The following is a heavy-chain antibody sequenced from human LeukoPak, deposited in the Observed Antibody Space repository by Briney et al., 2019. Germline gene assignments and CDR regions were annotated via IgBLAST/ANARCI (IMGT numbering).Heavy chain of an antibody. CDR1: GITLGGYW. CDR3: VRDHGRASTDY. Sequence: GGSLRLSCAASGITLGGYWMSWVRQAPGKGLEWVANIKPDGSEENYVDSVKGRFTISRDNAKNSLSLQMNSLRADDTAVYYCVRDHGRASTDYWGQGTLVTVSS. D-gene: IGHD1-26*01. J-gene: IGHJ4*02. V-gene: IGHV3-7*01. CDR2: IKPDGSEE.